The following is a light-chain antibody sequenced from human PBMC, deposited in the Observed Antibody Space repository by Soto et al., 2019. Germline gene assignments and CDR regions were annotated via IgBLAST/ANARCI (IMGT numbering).Light chain of an antibody. CDR1: QSISSY. CDR2: AAS. J-gene: IGKJ3*01. Sequence: DIQMTQSPSSLSASVGDRVTITCRASQSISSYLNWYQQKPGKAPKLLIYAASSLQSGVPSRFSGSGSGTDFPLTISSLQPEDFATYYCQHSYSILFTFGPGTKVDIK. CDR3: QHSYSILFT. V-gene: IGKV1-39*01.